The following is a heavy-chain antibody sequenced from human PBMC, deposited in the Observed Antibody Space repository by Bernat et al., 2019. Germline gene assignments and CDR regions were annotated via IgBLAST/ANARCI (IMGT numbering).Heavy chain of an antibody. CDR2: ISYDGSNK. D-gene: IGHD3-22*01. Sequence: QVQLVESGGGVVQPGRSLRLSCAASGFTFSSYGMHWVRQAPGKGLEWVAVISYDGSNKYYADSVKGRFTISRDNSKNTLYLQMNSLRAEDTAVYYCAKASATYYYDSSGFRGGMDVWGQGTTVTVSS. J-gene: IGHJ6*02. V-gene: IGHV3-30*18. CDR1: GFTFSSYG. CDR3: AKASATYYYDSSGFRGGMDV.